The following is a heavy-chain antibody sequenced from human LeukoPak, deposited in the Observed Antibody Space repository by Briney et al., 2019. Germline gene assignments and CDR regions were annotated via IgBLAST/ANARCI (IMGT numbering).Heavy chain of an antibody. Sequence: GGSLRLSCAASGITFSSYWMRWVRQAPGKGLVWVSRINSDGSTTSYADSVKGRFTISRDNAKNTLYLQMNSLRAEDTAVYYCAGDGLTRGIAVAGTGGEFDHWGQGTLVTVSS. CDR1: GITFSSYW. CDR2: INSDGSTT. V-gene: IGHV3-74*01. CDR3: AGDGLTRGIAVAGTGGEFDH. D-gene: IGHD6-19*01. J-gene: IGHJ4*02.